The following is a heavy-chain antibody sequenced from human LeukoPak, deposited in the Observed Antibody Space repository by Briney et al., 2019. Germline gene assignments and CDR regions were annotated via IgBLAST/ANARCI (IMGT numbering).Heavy chain of an antibody. D-gene: IGHD3-22*01. V-gene: IGHV4-39*01. Sequence: SETLSLTCTVSGGSISSSSYYWGWLRQPPGTGLEWVGSIYYSGSTYYNPSLTSRVTISVDTSKNQFSLKLSSVTAADTAVYYCAKYGYYYDSSGYPTGNWFDPWGQGTLVTVSS. CDR3: AKYGYYYDSSGYPTGNWFDP. CDR1: GGSISSSSYY. CDR2: IYYSGST. J-gene: IGHJ5*02.